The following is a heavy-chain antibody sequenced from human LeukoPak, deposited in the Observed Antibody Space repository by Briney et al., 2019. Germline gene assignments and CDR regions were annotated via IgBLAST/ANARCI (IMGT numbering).Heavy chain of an antibody. J-gene: IGHJ3*02. Sequence: SQTLSLTCTVSGDSVNSGAYYWSWLRQPAGKEPEWIGRIYPLETTNYNPSLKSRVAISVDTSKNQFSLKLSSVTAADTAVYYCAREIVAGLGVSFDIWGQGTMVTVSS. D-gene: IGHD6-19*01. CDR1: GDSVNSGAYY. CDR2: IYPLETT. V-gene: IGHV4-61*02. CDR3: AREIVAGLGVSFDI.